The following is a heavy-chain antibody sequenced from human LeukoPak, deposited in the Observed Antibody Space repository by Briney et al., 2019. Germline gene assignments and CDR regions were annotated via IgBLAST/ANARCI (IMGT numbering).Heavy chain of an antibody. J-gene: IGHJ4*02. CDR3: ARGLRYFDWPSLGY. D-gene: IGHD3-9*01. CDR1: RFTVSSNY. Sequence: PGGSLRLSCAASRFTVSSNYMSWVRQAPGKGLEWVSVIYSGGSTYYADSVKGRFTISRDNSKNTLYLQMNSLRAEDTAVYYCARGLRYFDWPSLGYWGQGTLVTVSS. CDR2: IYSGGST. V-gene: IGHV3-66*02.